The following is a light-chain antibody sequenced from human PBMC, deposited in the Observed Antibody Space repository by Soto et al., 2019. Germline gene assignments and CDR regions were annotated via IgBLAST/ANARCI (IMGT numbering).Light chain of an antibody. Sequence: EIVMTQSPATLSVSPGERATLSCRASQSVSNNLAWYQQKPGQAPRLLIYGASTRATGIPARFSGSGSGTEVTLTISSMQSEDFAVYYCQQYNSWPPITFGQGTRLEIK. V-gene: IGKV3-15*01. CDR2: GAS. CDR3: QQYNSWPPIT. J-gene: IGKJ5*01. CDR1: QSVSNN.